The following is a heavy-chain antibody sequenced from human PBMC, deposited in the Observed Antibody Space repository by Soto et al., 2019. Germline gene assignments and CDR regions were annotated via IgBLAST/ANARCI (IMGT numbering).Heavy chain of an antibody. V-gene: IGHV3-30*18. CDR3: AKVMTEYSGVAIDP. D-gene: IGHD6-19*01. Sequence: QVHLLESGGGVVQPGRSLRLSCVGSGFTFSNFGIHWVRQAPGKGLEWLAVVSYDEVNKFYADSVRGRFTISRDNSKDTVYLQINSLRRDDTAMCFCAKVMTEYSGVAIDPWGQGTLVTVSS. CDR1: GFTFSNFG. CDR2: VSYDEVNK. J-gene: IGHJ5*02.